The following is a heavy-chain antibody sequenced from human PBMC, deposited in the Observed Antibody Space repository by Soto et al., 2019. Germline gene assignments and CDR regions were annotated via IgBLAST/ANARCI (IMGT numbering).Heavy chain of an antibody. CDR3: ARDRALELGDY. D-gene: IGHD1-26*01. V-gene: IGHV1-3*01. CDR1: GYTFTDYA. Sequence: ASVKVSCKASGYTFTDYAMHWVRQAPGQRLEWMGWINAGNGNTKYSQKFQGRVTITRDTSASTAYMELSSLRSEDTAVYYCARDRALELGDYWGQGTLVTVSS. J-gene: IGHJ4*02. CDR2: INAGNGNT.